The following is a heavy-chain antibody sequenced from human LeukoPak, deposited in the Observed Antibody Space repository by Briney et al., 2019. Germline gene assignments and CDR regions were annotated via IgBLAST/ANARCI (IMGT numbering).Heavy chain of an antibody. J-gene: IGHJ4*02. CDR1: GGSISSGDYY. D-gene: IGHD3-16*02. CDR2: IYYSGST. Sequence: TLSLTCTVSGGSISSGDYYWSWIRQPPGKGLEWIGYIYYSGSTYYNPSLKSRVTISVDTSKNQFSLKLSSVTAADTAVYYCARSYYDYVWGSYRYVSPHFDYWGQGTLVTVSS. V-gene: IGHV4-30-4*08. CDR3: ARSYYDYVWGSYRYVSPHFDY.